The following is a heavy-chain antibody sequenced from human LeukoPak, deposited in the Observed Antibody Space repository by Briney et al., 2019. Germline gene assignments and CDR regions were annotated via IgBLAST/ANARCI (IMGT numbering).Heavy chain of an antibody. CDR3: ARGPPDCSSTSCYAFDAFDI. D-gene: IGHD2-2*01. J-gene: IGHJ3*02. CDR1: GGSISSSSYY. V-gene: IGHV4-39*07. Sequence: SETLSLTCTVSGGSISSSSYYWGWIRQPPGKGLEWIGSIYYSGSTYYNPSLKSRVTISVDTSKNQFSLKLSSVTAADTAVYYCARGPPDCSSTSCYAFDAFDIWGQGAMVTVSS. CDR2: IYYSGST.